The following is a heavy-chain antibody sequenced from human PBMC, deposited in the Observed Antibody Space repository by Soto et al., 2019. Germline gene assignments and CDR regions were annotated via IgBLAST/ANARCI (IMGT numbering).Heavy chain of an antibody. V-gene: IGHV4-4*07. D-gene: IGHD2-8*01. J-gene: IGHJ5*02. CDR1: GGSISSYY. CDR3: ARDAAYCTNGVCYENWFDP. CDR2: IYTSGST. Sequence: SETLSLTCTVSGGSISSYYWSWIRQPAGKGLEWIGRIYTSGSTNYNPSLKSRVTMSVDTSKNQFSLKLSSVTAADTAVYYFARDAAYCTNGVCYENWFDPWGQGTMVTVS.